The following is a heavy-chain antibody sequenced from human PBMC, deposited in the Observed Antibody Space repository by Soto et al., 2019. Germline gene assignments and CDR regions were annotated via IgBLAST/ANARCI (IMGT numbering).Heavy chain of an antibody. D-gene: IGHD6-13*01. CDR1: GVSISSGGYY. J-gene: IGHJ5*02. CDR3: ARGPEGISWYGWFDP. CDR2: IYYSGRT. Sequence: QVQLQESGPGLVKPSQTLSLTCTVSGVSISSGGYYWSWIRQHPGKGLEWIAYIYYSGRTYYNPSPKSRVTIPVVTSKNQFSLKLSPVTAADRAVYYCARGPEGISWYGWFDPWGQGTLVTVSS. V-gene: IGHV4-31*03.